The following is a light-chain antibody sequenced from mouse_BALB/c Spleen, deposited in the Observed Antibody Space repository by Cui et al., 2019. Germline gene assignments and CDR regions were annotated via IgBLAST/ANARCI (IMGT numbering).Light chain of an antibody. J-gene: IGKJ4*01. CDR1: SSVSY. Sequence: QIVLTQSPAIMSASLCEEITLTCSASSSVSYMHWYQQKSGTSPKLLIYSTSNLASGVPSRFSGSGSGTFYSLTISSVEAEDAADYYCHQWSSFTFGSGTKLEIK. CDR2: STS. CDR3: HQWSSFT. V-gene: IGKV4-80*01.